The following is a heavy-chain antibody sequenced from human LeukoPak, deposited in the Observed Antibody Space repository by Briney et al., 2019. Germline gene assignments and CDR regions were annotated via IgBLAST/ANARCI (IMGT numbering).Heavy chain of an antibody. Sequence: GGSLRLSCAASGFTFSSYSMAWVRQAPGKGLEWVSYISIRSSTIYYADSVKGRFTISRDNAKNSLYVQMNSLRAEDTAVYYCARERDGYTHDAFVIWGQGTMVTVSS. J-gene: IGHJ3*02. V-gene: IGHV3-48*01. D-gene: IGHD5-24*01. CDR2: ISIRSSTI. CDR3: ARERDGYTHDAFVI. CDR1: GFTFSSYS.